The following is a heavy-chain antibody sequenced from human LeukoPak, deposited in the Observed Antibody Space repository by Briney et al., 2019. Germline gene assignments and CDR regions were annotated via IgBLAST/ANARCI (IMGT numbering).Heavy chain of an antibody. D-gene: IGHD1-26*01. J-gene: IGHJ4*02. CDR1: GFTVSSNY. V-gene: IGHV3-23*01. CDR2: ISGSGGST. CDR3: AKAYSGSYFGYFDY. Sequence: PGGSLRLSCAASGFTVSSNYMSWVRQAPGKGLEWVSAISGSGGSTYYADSVKGRFTISRDNSKNALYLQMNSLRAEDTAVYYCAKAYSGSYFGYFDYWGQGTLVTVSS.